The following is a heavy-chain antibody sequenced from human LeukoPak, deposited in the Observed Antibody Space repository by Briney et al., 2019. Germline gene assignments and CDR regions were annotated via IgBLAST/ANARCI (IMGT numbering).Heavy chain of an antibody. D-gene: IGHD3-10*01. CDR3: ARIMIRGAPSDS. J-gene: IGHJ4*02. CDR1: GFTFNTYA. Sequence: GGSLRLSCAASGFTFNTYALHWVRQAPGKGLEFVSAISSNGASTYYANSVKGRFTISRDNSKNTLYLQMGSLRAEDMAMYYCARIMIRGAPSDSWGQGTLVTVSS. CDR2: ISSNGAST. V-gene: IGHV3-64*01.